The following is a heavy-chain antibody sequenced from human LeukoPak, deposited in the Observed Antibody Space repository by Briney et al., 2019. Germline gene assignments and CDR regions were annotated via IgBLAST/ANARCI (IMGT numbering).Heavy chain of an antibody. CDR1: GFNFGDLA. V-gene: IGHV3-49*04. Sequence: GRSLRLSCTGFGFNFGDLAMSWVRQAPGKGLEWVGFIRSKAYGGTTEYAASVKGRFTISRADSISIAYLQMNSLKTEDTGVYYCSRGPILLWLHNGMDVWGQGTTVTVSS. CDR3: SRGPILLWLHNGMDV. CDR2: IRSKAYGGTT. D-gene: IGHD3-16*01. J-gene: IGHJ6*02.